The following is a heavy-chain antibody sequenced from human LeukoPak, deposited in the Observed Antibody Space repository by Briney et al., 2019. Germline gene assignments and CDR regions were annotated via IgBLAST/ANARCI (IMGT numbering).Heavy chain of an antibody. CDR2: INPSGGST. V-gene: IGHV1-46*01. J-gene: IGHJ6*02. D-gene: IGHD2-2*01. CDR3: ARDQVVPAARDGMDV. Sequence: ASVKVSCKAPGYTFTSYYMHWVRQAPGEGLEWMGIINPSGGSTSYAQKLQGRVTMTRDTSTSTVYMELSSLRSEDTAVYYCARDQVVPAARDGMDVWGQGTTVTVSS. CDR1: GYTFTSYY.